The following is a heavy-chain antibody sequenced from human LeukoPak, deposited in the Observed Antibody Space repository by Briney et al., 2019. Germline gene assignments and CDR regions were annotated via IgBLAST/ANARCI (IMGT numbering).Heavy chain of an antibody. Sequence: SETLSLTCTVSGGSISSSSYYWGWIRQPPGKGLEWIGSIYYSGSTYYNPSLKSRVTISVDTSKDQFSLKLSSVTAADTAVYYCARRGTIFGVVILAFDYWGQGTLVTVSS. D-gene: IGHD3-3*01. CDR1: GGSISSSSYY. J-gene: IGHJ4*02. CDR3: ARRGTIFGVVILAFDY. CDR2: IYYSGST. V-gene: IGHV4-39*01.